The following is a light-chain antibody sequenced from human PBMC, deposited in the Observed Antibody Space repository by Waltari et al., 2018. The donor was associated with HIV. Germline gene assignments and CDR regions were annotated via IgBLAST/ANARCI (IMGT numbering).Light chain of an antibody. Sequence: ELVLTQSPGTLSLYPGERATLYCRASQSVTSTYLAWYQHKPGQAPRLLMYGASNRATGTPDRFSGSGSGTDFTLTISTLQAEDVAVYYCQQYHRVPYTFGQGTKLQIK. CDR3: QQYHRVPYT. CDR2: GAS. V-gene: IGKV3-20*01. J-gene: IGKJ2*01. CDR1: QSVTSTY.